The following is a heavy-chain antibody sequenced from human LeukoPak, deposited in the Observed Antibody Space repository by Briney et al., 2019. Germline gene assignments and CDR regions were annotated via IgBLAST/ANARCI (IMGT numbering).Heavy chain of an antibody. CDR2: IYSDGST. CDR1: GFTVSSNY. V-gene: IGHV3-53*01. CDR3: ARDLVVAGTYGFGN. D-gene: IGHD2-15*01. Sequence: GGSLRLSCAASGFTVSSNYMSWVRQAPGKGLEWVSVIYSDGSTYYADSVKGRFTISRDNSENTLHLQMTGLRVEDAAMYYCARDLVVAGTYGFGNWGQGTLVTVSS. J-gene: IGHJ4*02.